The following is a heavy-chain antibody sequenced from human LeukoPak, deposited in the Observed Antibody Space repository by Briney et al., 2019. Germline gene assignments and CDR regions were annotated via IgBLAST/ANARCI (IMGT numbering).Heavy chain of an antibody. CDR2: IIPILGIA. V-gene: IGHV1-69*04. CDR1: GGTFSSYA. D-gene: IGHD6-13*01. Sequence: ASVKVSCKASGGTFSSYAISWVRQAPGQGLEWMGRIIPILGIANYAQKFQGRVTITADKSTSTAYMELSSLRSEDTAVYYCSGGDAAAGTPGYWGQGTLVPVSS. CDR3: SGGDAAAGTPGY. J-gene: IGHJ4*02.